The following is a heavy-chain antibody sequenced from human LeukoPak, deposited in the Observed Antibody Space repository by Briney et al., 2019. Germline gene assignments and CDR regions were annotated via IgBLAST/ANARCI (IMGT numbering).Heavy chain of an antibody. J-gene: IGHJ4*02. D-gene: IGHD3-16*01. V-gene: IGHV1-18*04. Sequence: ASVKVSCKASGYTFTSHGISWIRQATGQGPEWMGWMSGNYGYTKYAQKFQGRVTMTTDTSTDTTYMELRSLTSDDTAFYYCARNKTTGGGGFDYWGQGTLITVSS. CDR3: ARNKTTGGGGFDY. CDR2: MSGNYGYT. CDR1: GYTFTSHG.